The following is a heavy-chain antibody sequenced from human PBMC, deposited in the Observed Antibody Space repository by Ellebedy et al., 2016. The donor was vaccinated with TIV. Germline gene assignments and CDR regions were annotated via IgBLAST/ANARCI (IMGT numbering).Heavy chain of an antibody. V-gene: IGHV1-8*01. D-gene: IGHD4-17*01. CDR1: GYTFTSYD. CDR3: ARDRNDGDSPGFIPDY. Sequence: AASVKVSCKASGYTFTSYDINWVRQATGQGLEWMGWMNPNSGNTGYAQKFQGRVTMTRNTSISTAYMELSSLRSDDTAVYYCARDRNDGDSPGFIPDYWGQGTLVTVSS. CDR2: MNPNSGNT. J-gene: IGHJ4*02.